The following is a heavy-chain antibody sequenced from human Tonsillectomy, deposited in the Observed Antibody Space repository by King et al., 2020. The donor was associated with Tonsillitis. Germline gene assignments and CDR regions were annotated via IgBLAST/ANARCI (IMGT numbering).Heavy chain of an antibody. CDR1: GYTFTSYA. D-gene: IGHD3-22*01. CDR3: ARAITVRPYNDYYGMDV. V-gene: IGHV1-3*01. CDR2: INAGNGNT. J-gene: IGHJ6*02. Sequence: VQLVQSGAEVKKPGASVKVSCKASGYTFTSYAMHWVRQAPGQRLEWMGWINAGNGNTKYSQKFQGRVTITRDTAASTAYMELSSLRSEDTAVYYCARAITVRPYNDYYGMDVWGQGTSVTVSS.